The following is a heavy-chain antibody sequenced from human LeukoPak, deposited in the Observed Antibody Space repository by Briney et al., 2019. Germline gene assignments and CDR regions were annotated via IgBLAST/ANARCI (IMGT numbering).Heavy chain of an antibody. D-gene: IGHD5-12*01. J-gene: IGHJ4*02. CDR1: GFTFSSYA. CDR3: AKDIRSGYDFPDY. Sequence: GGSLRLSCAASGFTFSSYAMSWVRQAPGKGLGWVSAISGSGGSTYYADSVKGRFTISRDNSKNTLYLQMNSLRAEDTAVYYCAKDIRSGYDFPDYWGQGTLVTVSS. CDR2: ISGSGGST. V-gene: IGHV3-23*01.